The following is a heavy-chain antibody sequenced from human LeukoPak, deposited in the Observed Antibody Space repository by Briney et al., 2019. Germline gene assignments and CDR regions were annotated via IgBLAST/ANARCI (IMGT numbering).Heavy chain of an antibody. D-gene: IGHD6-6*01. CDR3: ARDLALEYSSSSDWFDP. V-gene: IGHV1-69*13. CDR2: IIPIFGTA. J-gene: IGHJ5*02. CDR1: GGTFSSYA. Sequence: GASVKVSCKASGGTFSSYAISWVRQAPGQGLEWMGGIIPIFGTANYAQKFQGRVRITADESTSTAYMELSSLRSEDTAVYYCARDLALEYSSSSDWFDPWGQGTLVTVSS.